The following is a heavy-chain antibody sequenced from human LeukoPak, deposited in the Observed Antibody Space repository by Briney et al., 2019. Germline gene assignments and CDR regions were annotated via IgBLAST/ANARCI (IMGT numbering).Heavy chain of an antibody. D-gene: IGHD6-13*01. CDR2: IYYSGST. CDR3: ARADYSSTWSHDYYYRDV. CDR1: GGSISSYY. J-gene: IGHJ6*03. V-gene: IGHV4-39*07. Sequence: PSETLSLTCTVSGGSISSYYWGWIRQPPGKGLEWIGIIYYSGSTYYNPSLKSRVTISVDTSKNQFSLKLSSVTAADTAVYYCARADYSSTWSHDYYYRDVWGKGTTVTVSS.